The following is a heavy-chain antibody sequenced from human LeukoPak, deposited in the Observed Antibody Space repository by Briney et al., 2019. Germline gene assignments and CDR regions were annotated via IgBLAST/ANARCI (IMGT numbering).Heavy chain of an antibody. V-gene: IGHV3-20*04. CDR1: AFTFDDYG. D-gene: IGHD3-22*01. CDR3: ARLGYYYDSSGYFDY. J-gene: IGHJ4*02. CDR2: INWNGGST. Sequence: PGGSLRLSCAASAFTFDDYGMSWVRQAPGKGLEWVSGINWNGGSTGYADSVKGRFTISRDNAKNSLYLQMNSLRAEDTALYYCARLGYYYDSSGYFDYWGQGTLVTVSS.